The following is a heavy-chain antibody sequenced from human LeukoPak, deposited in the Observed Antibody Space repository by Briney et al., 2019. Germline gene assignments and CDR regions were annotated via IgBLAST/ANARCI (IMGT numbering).Heavy chain of an antibody. V-gene: IGHV1-2*02. CDR1: GYTFTGYY. Sequence: GASVTVSCKASGYTFTGYYMHWVRQAPGQGLAWMGWINPNSGGTNYAQKFQGRVTMTRDTSISTAYMELSRLRSDDTAVYYCARYSGYEFYYDYWGQGTLVTVSS. CDR2: INPNSGGT. J-gene: IGHJ4*02. D-gene: IGHD5-12*01. CDR3: ARYSGYEFYYDY.